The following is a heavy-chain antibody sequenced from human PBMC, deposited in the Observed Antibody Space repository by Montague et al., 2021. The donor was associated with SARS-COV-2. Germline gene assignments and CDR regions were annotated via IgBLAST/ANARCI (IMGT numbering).Heavy chain of an antibody. V-gene: IGHV4-59*01. Sequence: SETLSLTCTVSGGSINNYYWSWIRQSPGRGLEWIGYIYYTGSTTRYPSLDSRVTISLDTSRYLVSLELRSLTAADAAAYYCARGGGWKRQFDYWGQGTLVAVSS. J-gene: IGHJ4*02. CDR1: GGSINNYY. CDR2: IYYTGST. D-gene: IGHD4-23*01. CDR3: ARGGGWKRQFDY.